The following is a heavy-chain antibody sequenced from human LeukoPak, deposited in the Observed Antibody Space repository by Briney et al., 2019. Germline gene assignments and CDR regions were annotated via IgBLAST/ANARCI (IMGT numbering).Heavy chain of an antibody. J-gene: IGHJ4*02. CDR2: IYHSGST. CDR1: GYSISSGYY. V-gene: IGHV4-38-2*02. Sequence: SETLSLTCTVSGYSISSGYYWGWIRQPPGKGLEWIGSIYHSGSTYYNPSLKSRVTISVDTSKNQFSLKLSSVTAADTAVYYCARETYYYGSGSHISDYWGQGTLVTVSS. CDR3: ARETYYYGSGSHISDY. D-gene: IGHD3-10*01.